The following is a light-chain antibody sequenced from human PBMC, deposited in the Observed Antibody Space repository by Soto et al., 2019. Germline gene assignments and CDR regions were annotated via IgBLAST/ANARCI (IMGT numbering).Light chain of an antibody. Sequence: DIVMTQSPDSLAVALGERASINCKSSQSVLYSPNNNNYLAWYQQKPGQPPKLLIYWASTRESGVPDRFSGSGSGTDFTLTISSLQAADVAIYYCQQYYSTPDTFGQGTKLEIK. CDR3: QQYYSTPDT. J-gene: IGKJ2*01. CDR2: WAS. V-gene: IGKV4-1*01. CDR1: QSVLYSPNNNNY.